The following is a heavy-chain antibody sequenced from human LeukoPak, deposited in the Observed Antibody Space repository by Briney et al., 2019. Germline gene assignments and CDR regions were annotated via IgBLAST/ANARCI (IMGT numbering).Heavy chain of an antibody. D-gene: IGHD3-22*01. J-gene: IGHJ4*02. CDR3: ATDREGEPSAYYLV. CDR1: GFTFSGYA. Sequence: GRSLTLSCAPSGFTFSGYAMSWVRQAPGKGLEWVSTISDNGGRTYYADSVKGRFTISRDNSKNTLILQMNSLRAEDSAVYYCATDREGEPSAYYLVGGQGTLITVSS. CDR2: ISDNGGRT. V-gene: IGHV3-23*01.